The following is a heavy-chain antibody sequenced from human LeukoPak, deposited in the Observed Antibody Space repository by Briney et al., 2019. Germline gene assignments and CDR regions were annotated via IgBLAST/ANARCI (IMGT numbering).Heavy chain of an antibody. Sequence: GGSLRLSCAASGLTVRSNYMNWVRQAPGKGLEWVSVIHSGGKSVYADFVKGRFTISRANSMNTMYLQMNSLTAEDTAVYYCAREDSRGSSGLDYSFMDVWGKGTTVIVSS. V-gene: IGHV3-53*01. CDR2: IHSGGKS. CDR3: AREDSRGSSGLDYSFMDV. CDR1: GLTVRSNY. J-gene: IGHJ6*03. D-gene: IGHD3-22*01.